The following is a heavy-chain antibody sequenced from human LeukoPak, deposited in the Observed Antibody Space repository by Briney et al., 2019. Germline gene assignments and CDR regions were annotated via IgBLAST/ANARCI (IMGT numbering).Heavy chain of an antibody. CDR1: GFTFSSYA. Sequence: GGSLRLSCSASGFTFSSYAMHWVRQAPGKGLEWVAVISYDGSNKYYADSVKGRFTISRDNSKNTLYLQMNSLRAEDTAVYYCARDLQSSGWYEALDYWGQGTLVTVSS. V-gene: IGHV3-30-3*01. CDR3: ARDLQSSGWYEALDY. J-gene: IGHJ4*02. CDR2: ISYDGSNK. D-gene: IGHD6-19*01.